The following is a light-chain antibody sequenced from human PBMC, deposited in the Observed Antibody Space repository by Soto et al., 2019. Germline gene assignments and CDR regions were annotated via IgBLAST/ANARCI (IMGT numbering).Light chain of an antibody. CDR2: DAS. CDR3: QQYNNLPYT. J-gene: IGKJ2*01. Sequence: DIQMTQSPSSLSASLGDRVTITCQASQAISKYLHWYHQRPGKAPILVIYDASNLEAGAPSRFSGGGSGTSFTLTISSPQPEDIGTYFCQQYNNLPYTFGQGTKLDIK. CDR1: QAISKY. V-gene: IGKV1-33*01.